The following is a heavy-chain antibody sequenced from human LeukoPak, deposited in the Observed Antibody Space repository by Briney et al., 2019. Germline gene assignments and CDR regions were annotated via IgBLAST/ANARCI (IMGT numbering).Heavy chain of an antibody. CDR3: ARDYSDSSGYSPFQH. V-gene: IGHV4-59*01. Sequence: SEILSLTCTVSGGSISSYNWNWIRQPPGKGLEWIGFIYYTGSTIYNPSLKSRVTISVDTSKNQFSLRLTSVTAADTAVYYCARDYSDSSGYSPFQHWGQGTLVTVSS. CDR1: GGSISSYN. D-gene: IGHD3-22*01. J-gene: IGHJ1*01. CDR2: IYYTGST.